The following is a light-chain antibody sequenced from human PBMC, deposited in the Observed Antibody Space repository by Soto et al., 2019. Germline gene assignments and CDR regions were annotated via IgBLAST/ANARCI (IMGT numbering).Light chain of an antibody. CDR2: DAS. J-gene: IGKJ5*01. Sequence: DIVLTQSPATLSLSPGERATLSCRASQSVSSYLAWYQQKPGQAPRLLIYDASNRATGIPARFSGSGSGTDFTLTISSLEPEDFAVYYCQQRSNWRAITFGQGTRLEIK. V-gene: IGKV3-11*01. CDR3: QQRSNWRAIT. CDR1: QSVSSY.